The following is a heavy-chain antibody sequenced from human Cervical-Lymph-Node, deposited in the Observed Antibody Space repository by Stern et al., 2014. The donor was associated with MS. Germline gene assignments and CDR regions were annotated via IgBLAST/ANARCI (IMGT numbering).Heavy chain of an antibody. J-gene: IGHJ3*01. CDR3: ARDFDGFDF. CDR1: GYTFTNYG. V-gene: IGHV1-18*01. CDR2: ISNYNGNT. Sequence: QVQLVQSGAEVKKPGASVKVSCKASGYTFTNYGITWVRQAPGQGLEWMGWISNYNGNTNYAQTLQNRVIMTTDTSTRTDYMERRSLRSDDTAVYFCARDFDGFDFWGQGTKVTVSS.